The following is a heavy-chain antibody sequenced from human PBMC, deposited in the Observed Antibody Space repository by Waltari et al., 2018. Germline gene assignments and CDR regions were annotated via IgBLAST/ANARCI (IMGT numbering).Heavy chain of an antibody. CDR2: IHHGGTT. Sequence: QVQLQQWGAGLVKPSETLSLTCAVYGASLRNYFWSWIRQAPGKGLEWIGEIHHGGTTNYNPSLKSRVTISVDTSKSQFSLRLRSVTAADTAVYYCARGYSNGYGPGDSWGQGTLVTVSS. V-gene: IGHV4-34*01. J-gene: IGHJ4*02. CDR1: GASLRNYF. CDR3: ARGYSNGYGPGDS. D-gene: IGHD5-18*01.